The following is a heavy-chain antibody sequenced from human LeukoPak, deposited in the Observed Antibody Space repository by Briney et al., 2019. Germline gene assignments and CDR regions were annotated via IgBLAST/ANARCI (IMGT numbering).Heavy chain of an antibody. D-gene: IGHD3-10*01. CDR1: GFTFSNYA. J-gene: IGHJ4*02. V-gene: IGHV3-23*01. Sequence: SLRLSCAASGFTFSNYAMSWVRQAPGKGLEWVSGISGRGDGTYYADSVKGRFTISRDNSKNTLYLQMNSLRAEDTAVYYCANLKGYHSENYYNAFNPGYFDSWGQGTLVSVSS. CDR3: ANLKGYHSENYYNAFNPGYFDS. CDR2: ISGRGDGT.